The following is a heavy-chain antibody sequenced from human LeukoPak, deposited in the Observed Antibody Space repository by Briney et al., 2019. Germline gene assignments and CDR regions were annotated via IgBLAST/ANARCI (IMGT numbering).Heavy chain of an antibody. D-gene: IGHD3-10*01. CDR1: GFTFSSYS. J-gene: IGHJ4*02. CDR3: ASAYGSGSYYNPRDDY. V-gene: IGHV3-21*01. Sequence: GGSLRLSCAASGFTFSSYSMNWVRQAPGKGLEWVSSISSNSSYIYYADSVKGRFTISRDNAKNSLYLQMNSLRAEDTAVYYCASAYGSGSYYNPRDDYWGQGTLVTVSS. CDR2: ISSNSSYI.